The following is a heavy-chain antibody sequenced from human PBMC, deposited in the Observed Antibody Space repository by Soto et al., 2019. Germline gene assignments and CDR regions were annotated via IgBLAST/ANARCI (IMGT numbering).Heavy chain of an antibody. V-gene: IGHV3-33*01. D-gene: IGHD6-19*01. J-gene: IGHJ4*02. Sequence: QVQLVESGGGVVQPGRSLRLSCAASGFTFSNHGMHWVRQAPGKGLEWVAVIWYDGSNKYYADSVKGRFTISRDNSKNTLYLQMNSLRAEDTAVYYCVRRGGSGWWDFDYWGQGTLVTVSS. CDR1: GFTFSNHG. CDR2: IWYDGSNK. CDR3: VRRGGSGWWDFDY.